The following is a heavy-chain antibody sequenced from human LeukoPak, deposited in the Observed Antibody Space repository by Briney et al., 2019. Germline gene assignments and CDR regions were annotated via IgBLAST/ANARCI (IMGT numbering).Heavy chain of an antibody. Sequence: SVKVSCKASGGTSSSYAISWVRQAPGQGLEWMGGIIPIFGTANYAQKFQGRVTITADKSTSTAYMELSSLRSEDTAVYYCARGREYYYDSSGYYYIPYFDYWGQGTLVTVSS. J-gene: IGHJ4*02. V-gene: IGHV1-69*06. D-gene: IGHD3-22*01. CDR3: ARGREYYYDSSGYYYIPYFDY. CDR1: GGTSSSYA. CDR2: IIPIFGTA.